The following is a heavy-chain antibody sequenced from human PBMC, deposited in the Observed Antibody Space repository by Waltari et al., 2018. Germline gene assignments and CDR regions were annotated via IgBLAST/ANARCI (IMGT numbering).Heavy chain of an antibody. Sequence: QVQLQQWGAGLLKPSETLSLTCAVYGGSFSGYYWSWIRQPPGKGLEWIGEINHSGSTNYNPSLKSRVTISVDTSKNQFSLKLSSVTAADTAVYYCARNARSITLVVGLTQWGQGTLFTVSS. CDR3: ARNARSITLVVGLTQ. V-gene: IGHV4-34*01. CDR2: INHSGST. D-gene: IGHD3-10*01. CDR1: GGSFSGYY. J-gene: IGHJ4*02.